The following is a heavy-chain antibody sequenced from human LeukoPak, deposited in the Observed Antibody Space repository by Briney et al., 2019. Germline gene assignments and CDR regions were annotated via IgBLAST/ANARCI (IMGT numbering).Heavy chain of an antibody. CDR2: INPSGGST. D-gene: IGHD2-2*01. Sequence: ASVKVSCKASGYTFTSYYMHWVRQAPGQGLEWMGIINPSGGSTSYAQKFQGRVTMTRDTSTSTVYMELSSLRSEDTAVYYCAREVYQLGYCSSTSCGFDPWGQGTLVTVSS. CDR3: AREVYQLGYCSSTSCGFDP. J-gene: IGHJ5*02. V-gene: IGHV1-46*01. CDR1: GYTFTSYY.